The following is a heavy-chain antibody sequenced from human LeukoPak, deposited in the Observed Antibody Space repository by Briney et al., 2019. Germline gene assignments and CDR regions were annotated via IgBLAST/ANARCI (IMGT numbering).Heavy chain of an antibody. Sequence: GASVKVSCKASGYTFINYAIHWARQAPGQRLEWMGWINAGNGHTKYSQKFRGRVTITRDTSASTAYMELSSLRSEDTAVYYCARGLYSAAGSDYWGQGTLVTVSS. D-gene: IGHD6-13*01. CDR2: INAGNGHT. V-gene: IGHV1-3*01. CDR3: ARGLYSAAGSDY. CDR1: GYTFINYA. J-gene: IGHJ4*02.